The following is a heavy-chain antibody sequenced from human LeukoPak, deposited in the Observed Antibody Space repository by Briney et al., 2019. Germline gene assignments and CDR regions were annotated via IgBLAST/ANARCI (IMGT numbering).Heavy chain of an antibody. V-gene: IGHV4-4*09. J-gene: IGHJ4*02. Sequence: SETLSLTCTVSGDSISSYYWSWIRQSPGKGLEWIGYVHTSGSTNYNPSLKSRVTMPVDTSKNQFSLRLNSVTAADTAVYYCARHSSAPALARFDYWGQGTLVTVSS. D-gene: IGHD6-25*01. CDR2: VHTSGST. CDR3: ARHSSAPALARFDY. CDR1: GDSISSYY.